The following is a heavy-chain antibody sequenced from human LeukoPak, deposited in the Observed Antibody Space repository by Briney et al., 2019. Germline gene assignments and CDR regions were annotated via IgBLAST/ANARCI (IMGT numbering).Heavy chain of an antibody. Sequence: SETLSLTCTVSGGSISSYYWSWIRQPPGKGLEWIGYIYYSGSTNYNPSLKSRVTISVDTSKNQFSLKLSSVTAADTAVYYCARGSYFHDAGAFDIWAKGQWSPSLQ. CDR2: IYYSGST. D-gene: IGHD1-1*01. CDR1: GGSISSYY. V-gene: IGHV4-59*08. CDR3: ARGSYFHDAGAFDI. J-gene: IGHJ3*02.